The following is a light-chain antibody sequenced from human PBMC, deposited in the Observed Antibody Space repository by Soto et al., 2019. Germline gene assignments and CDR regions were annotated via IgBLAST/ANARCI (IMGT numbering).Light chain of an antibody. CDR1: SSDIGTYNY. CDR2: EVS. V-gene: IGLV2-14*01. J-gene: IGLJ7*01. Sequence: QSALTQPASVSGSPGQSITISCTGTSSDIGTYNYVSWYQQHPGRAPRLIISEVSNRPSGVSNRFSGSKSGNTASLTISGLQAEDEADYYCHSYTGGNTWMFGGGTQLTVL. CDR3: HSYTGGNTWM.